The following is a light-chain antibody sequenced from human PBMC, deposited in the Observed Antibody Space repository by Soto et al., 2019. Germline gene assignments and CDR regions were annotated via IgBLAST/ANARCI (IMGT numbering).Light chain of an antibody. CDR1: SSDVGGYNY. CDR2: DVS. CDR3: RSYTSTNSWV. Sequence: QSALTQSASVSGSPGQSITISCTGTSSDVGGYNYVSWYQQHPGKAPKLIIYDVSNRPSGVSTRFSGSKSGNTASLTISGLQAEDVADYSCRSYTSTNSWVFGGGTKLTVL. V-gene: IGLV2-14*01. J-gene: IGLJ3*02.